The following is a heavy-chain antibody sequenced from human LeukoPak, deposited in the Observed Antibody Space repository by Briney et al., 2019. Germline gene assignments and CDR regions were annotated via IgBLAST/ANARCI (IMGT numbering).Heavy chain of an antibody. CDR1: GYTLTELS. D-gene: IGHD3-3*01. Sequence: ASVKVSCKVSGYTLTELSMHWVRQAPGKGLEWMGGFDPEDGETIYAQKFQGRVTMTEDTSTDTAYMELSSLRSEDTAVYYCATTLSRFLEWLPSPFDYWGQGTLVTVSS. CDR3: ATTLSRFLEWLPSPFDY. V-gene: IGHV1-24*01. J-gene: IGHJ4*02. CDR2: FDPEDGET.